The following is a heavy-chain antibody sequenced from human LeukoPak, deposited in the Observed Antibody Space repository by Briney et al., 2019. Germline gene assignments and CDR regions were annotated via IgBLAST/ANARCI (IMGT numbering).Heavy chain of an antibody. CDR2: IYHSGST. CDR1: GYSISSGYY. CDR3: ARDRRGSYPNWFDP. Sequence: SETLSLTCTVSGYSISSGYYWGWIRQPPGKGLEWIGSIYHSGSTYYNPSLKSRVTISVDTSKNQFSLKLSSVTAADTAVYYCARDRRGSYPNWFDPWGQGTLVTVSS. D-gene: IGHD1-26*01. V-gene: IGHV4-38-2*02. J-gene: IGHJ5*02.